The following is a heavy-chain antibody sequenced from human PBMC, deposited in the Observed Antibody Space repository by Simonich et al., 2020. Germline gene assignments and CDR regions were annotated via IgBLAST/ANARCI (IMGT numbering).Heavy chain of an antibody. V-gene: IGHV3-21*01. CDR2: ISSSSSYI. CDR1: GFTFSSYS. Sequence: GGGLVKPGGPLRLSCAASGFTFSSYSMNWVRQAPGKGLEWVSSISSSSSYIYYAVSVKGRFTISRDNAKNSLYLQMNSLRAEDTAVYYCARDTSYYGSGSYYFDYWGQGTLVTVSS. J-gene: IGHJ4*02. CDR3: ARDTSYYGSGSYYFDY. D-gene: IGHD3-10*01.